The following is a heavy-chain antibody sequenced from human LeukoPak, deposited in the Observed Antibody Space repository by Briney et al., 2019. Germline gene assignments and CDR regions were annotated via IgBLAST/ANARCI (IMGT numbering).Heavy chain of an antibody. Sequence: PGGSLRLSCAASGFTFSSYSMNWVRQAPGKGLEWVSSISSSSSYIYYADSVKGRFTISRDNAKNSLYLQMNSLRAEDTAVYYCAKGALPKGVTGIDYWGQGTLVTVSS. CDR1: GFTFSSYS. CDR2: ISSSSSYI. CDR3: AKGALPKGVTGIDY. D-gene: IGHD5-18*01. V-gene: IGHV3-21*01. J-gene: IGHJ4*02.